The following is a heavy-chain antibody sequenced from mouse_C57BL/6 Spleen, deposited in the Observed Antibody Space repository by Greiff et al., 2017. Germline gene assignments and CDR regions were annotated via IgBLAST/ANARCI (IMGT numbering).Heavy chain of an antibody. Sequence: EVKVEESGGGLVQPGGSLKLSCAASGFTFSDYGMAWVRQAPRKGPEWVAFISNLAYSIYYADTVTGRFTISRENAKNTLYLEMSSLRSEDTAMYYCARHEVSSGYGAMDYWGQGTSVTVSS. D-gene: IGHD3-2*02. J-gene: IGHJ4*01. CDR2: ISNLAYSI. CDR3: ARHEVSSGYGAMDY. CDR1: GFTFSDYG. V-gene: IGHV5-15*04.